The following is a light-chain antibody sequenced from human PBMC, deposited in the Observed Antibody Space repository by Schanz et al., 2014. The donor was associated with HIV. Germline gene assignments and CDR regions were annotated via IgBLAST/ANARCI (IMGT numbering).Light chain of an antibody. J-gene: IGKJ5*01. Sequence: EIVMTQSPAILSVSPGERVTLSCRARQSVSRYLAWYQHKPGQAPRLLMYDTNTRATGIPARISGSGSGTEFTLTISSLQSEDFAVYYCQQYGSSPSRITFGQGTRLDIK. CDR1: QSVSRY. CDR2: DTN. CDR3: QQYGSSPSRIT. V-gene: IGKV3-15*01.